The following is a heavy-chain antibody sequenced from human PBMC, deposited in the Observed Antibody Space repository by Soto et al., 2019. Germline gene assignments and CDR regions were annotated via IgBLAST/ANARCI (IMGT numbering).Heavy chain of an antibody. CDR1: SGSIGSGIW. V-gene: IGHV4-4*02. J-gene: IGHJ4*02. CDR2: LYHTGNT. Sequence: PSETLSLTCTASSGSIGSGIWWSWLRQPPGKGLEWIGELYHTGNTNYNPSLKSRLTMSVDESKNQFSLSLSSVTAADTAVYYCARLRYFDWVGHDYWGQGTLVTVSS. CDR3: ARLRYFDWVGHDY. D-gene: IGHD3-9*01.